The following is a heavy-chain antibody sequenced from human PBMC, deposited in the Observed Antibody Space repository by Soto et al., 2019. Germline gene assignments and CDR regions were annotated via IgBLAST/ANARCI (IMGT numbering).Heavy chain of an antibody. D-gene: IGHD2-15*01. Sequence: VGSLRLSCAASGFNSNSYTINWVRQAPGKRLEWLSSISSSGYIFSTDSVRGRFTISRDNAKNSVYLQINSLRAEDTAVYFCAGDCSGGSCYPGMDVWGQGTTVTVSS. J-gene: IGHJ6*02. CDR1: GFNSNSYT. CDR2: ISSSGYI. CDR3: AGDCSGGSCYPGMDV. V-gene: IGHV3-21*01.